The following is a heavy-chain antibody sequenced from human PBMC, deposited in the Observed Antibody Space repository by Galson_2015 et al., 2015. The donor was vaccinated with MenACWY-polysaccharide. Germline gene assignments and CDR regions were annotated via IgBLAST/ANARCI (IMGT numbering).Heavy chain of an antibody. CDR1: GFTFSSYG. CDR2: ISSSSSYI. J-gene: IGHJ4*02. Sequence: SLRLSCAASGFTFSSYGMNWVRQAPGKGLEWVSCISSSSSYIYYADSVKGRFTISRDNAKNSLSLQMNSLRAEDTAVYYCARGRSSWPYSFDYWGQGILVTVSS. D-gene: IGHD6-13*01. CDR3: ARGRSSWPYSFDY. V-gene: IGHV3-21*01.